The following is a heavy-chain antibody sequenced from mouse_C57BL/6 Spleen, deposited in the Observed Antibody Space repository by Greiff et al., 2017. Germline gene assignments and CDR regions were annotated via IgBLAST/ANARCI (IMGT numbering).Heavy chain of an antibody. Sequence: QVQLQQPGAELVRPGTSVKLSCKASGYTFTSYWMHWVKQRPGQGLEWIGVIDPSDSYTNYNQKFKGKATLTVDTSSSTAYMQLSSLTSEDSAVYYCANWERFAYWGQGTLVTVSA. J-gene: IGHJ3*01. CDR3: ANWERFAY. CDR2: IDPSDSYT. CDR1: GYTFTSYW. D-gene: IGHD4-1*01. V-gene: IGHV1-59*01.